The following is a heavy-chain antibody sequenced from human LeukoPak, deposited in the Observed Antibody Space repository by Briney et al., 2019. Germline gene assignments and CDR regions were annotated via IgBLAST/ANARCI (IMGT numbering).Heavy chain of an antibody. J-gene: IGHJ6*03. CDR1: GYSISSAYY. Sequence: SETLSLTCTVSGYSISSAYYWGWIRQPPGKGLEWIGSIYHSGSTYYNPSLKSRVSISVDTSKNQFSLKLNSVTAADTAVYYCARWGYSTTYYYYYYMDVWGKGTTVTVSS. CDR3: ARWGYSTTYYYYYYMDV. D-gene: IGHD5-24*01. V-gene: IGHV4-38-2*02. CDR2: IYHSGST.